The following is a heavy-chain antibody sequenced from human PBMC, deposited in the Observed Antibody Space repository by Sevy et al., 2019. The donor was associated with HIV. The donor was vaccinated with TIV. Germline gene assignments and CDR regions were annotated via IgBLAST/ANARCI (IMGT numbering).Heavy chain of an antibody. D-gene: IGHD6-13*01. CDR3: VRAIAKEDSF. CDR2: INQDGSVK. CDR1: GFTLNNYW. Sequence: GSLRLSCMASGFTLNNYWMNWVRQAPGKGLEWVANINQDGSVKYYVDSVRGRFTVSRDNAKNLVFLQMNSLRVDDTALYYCVRAIAKEDSFWGQGTLVTVSS. V-gene: IGHV3-7*01. J-gene: IGHJ4*02.